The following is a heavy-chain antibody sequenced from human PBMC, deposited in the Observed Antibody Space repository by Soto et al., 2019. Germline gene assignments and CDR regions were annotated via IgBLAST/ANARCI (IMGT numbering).Heavy chain of an antibody. CDR1: GDIVASYSAA. V-gene: IGHV6-1*01. CDR2: TYYRSKWYT. Sequence: PSHTLSLTDAISGDIVASYSAAWTWIRPSPSRGLEWLGRTYYRSKWYTDYAESVKSRITINPDTSKNQVSLQLKSVTPEDTAVYDFSTGATSGPYVNYWYGIDVWGQVSTVTASS. D-gene: IGHD3-3*01. CDR3: STGATSGPYVNYWYGIDV. J-gene: IGHJ6*01.